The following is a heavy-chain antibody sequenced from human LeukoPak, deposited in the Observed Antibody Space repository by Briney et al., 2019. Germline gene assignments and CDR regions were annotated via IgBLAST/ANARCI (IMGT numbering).Heavy chain of an antibody. D-gene: IGHD6-19*01. CDR3: AKDAPKGMAVAVTEYFDY. V-gene: IGHV3-23*01. J-gene: IGHJ4*02. CDR1: GFTFSSYA. CDR2: ISGSGGST. Sequence: GGSLRLSCAASGFTFSSYAMSWVRQAPGKGLEWVSAISGSGGSTYYADSVKGRFTISRDNSKNTLYLQMNSLRAEDTAVYYCAKDAPKGMAVAVTEYFDYWGQGTLVTVSS.